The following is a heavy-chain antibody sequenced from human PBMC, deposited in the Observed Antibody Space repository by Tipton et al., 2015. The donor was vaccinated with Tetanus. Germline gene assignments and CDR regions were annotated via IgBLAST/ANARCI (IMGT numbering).Heavy chain of an antibody. CDR3: AKEALGVLDV. CDR1: GFTFRSYT. CDR2: ISGSSLRP. J-gene: IGHJ6*04. V-gene: IGHV3-23*01. Sequence: GSLRLSCAASGFTFRSYTMNWVRQAPGKGLQWVPAISGSSLRPYYADSVKGRFTISRDNSKNTVWLQLNSLRGDDTAIYYCAKEALGVLDVWGKGTPVTVSP.